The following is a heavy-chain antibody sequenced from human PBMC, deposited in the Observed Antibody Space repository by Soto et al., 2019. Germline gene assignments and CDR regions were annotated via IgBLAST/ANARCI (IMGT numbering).Heavy chain of an antibody. CDR2: ITSSSRFI. Sequence: EVHLVESGGGLVKPGGSLRLSCAASRISFSDYHMNWVRQAPGKGLEWVASITSSSRFINYADSVKGRFTISRDNTKNSLYLQMNSLRGEATAVYYCAGTYDPADYWGQGTLVTVSS. D-gene: IGHD3-22*01. V-gene: IGHV3-21*01. CDR3: AGTYDPADY. CDR1: RISFSDYH. J-gene: IGHJ4*02.